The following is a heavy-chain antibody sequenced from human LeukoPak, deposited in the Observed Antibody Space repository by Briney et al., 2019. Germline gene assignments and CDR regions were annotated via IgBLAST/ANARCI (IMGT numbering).Heavy chain of an antibody. CDR1: GGSISSSSCY. D-gene: IGHD5-24*01. J-gene: IGHJ4*02. V-gene: IGHV4-39*07. CDR2: IYYSGST. CDR3: ARVLGGRRWLQLGSFDY. Sequence: SETLSLTCTVSGGSISSSSCYWGWIRQPPGKGLEWIGSIYYSGSTYYNPSLKSRVTISVDTSKNQFSLKLSSVTAADTAVYYCARVLGGRRWLQLGSFDYWGQGTLVTVSS.